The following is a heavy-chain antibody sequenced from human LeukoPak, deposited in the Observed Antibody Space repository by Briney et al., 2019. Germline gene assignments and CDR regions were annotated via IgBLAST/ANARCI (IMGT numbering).Heavy chain of an antibody. D-gene: IGHD6-19*01. CDR1: GGSISSYY. CDR3: ARGAVLNWFDP. Sequence: SETLSLTCTVSGGSISSYYWSWIRQPPGKGLEWIGYIYNSGSTNYNPSLKSRVTISVDTSKNQFSLKLSSVTAADTAVYYCARGAVLNWFDPWGQGTLVTVSS. V-gene: IGHV4-59*08. J-gene: IGHJ5*02. CDR2: IYNSGST.